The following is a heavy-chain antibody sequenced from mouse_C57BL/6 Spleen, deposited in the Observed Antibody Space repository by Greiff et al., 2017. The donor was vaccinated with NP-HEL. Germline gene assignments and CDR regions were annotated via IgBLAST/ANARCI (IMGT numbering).Heavy chain of an antibody. Sequence: QVQLKESGAELVRPGASVTLSCKASGYTFTDYEMHWVKQTPVHGLEWIGAIDPETGGTAYNQKFKGKAILTADKSSSTAYMELRSLTSEDSAVYYCTRSNHDGYYGFAYWGQGTLVTVSA. J-gene: IGHJ3*01. CDR1: GYTFTDYE. CDR3: TRSNHDGYYGFAY. CDR2: IDPETGGT. V-gene: IGHV1-15*01. D-gene: IGHD2-3*01.